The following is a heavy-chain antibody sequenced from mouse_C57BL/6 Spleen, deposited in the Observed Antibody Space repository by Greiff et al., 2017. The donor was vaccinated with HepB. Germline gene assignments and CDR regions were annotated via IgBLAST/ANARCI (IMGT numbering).Heavy chain of an antibody. CDR3: AREGSGYPAWFAY. V-gene: IGHV1-55*01. CDR2: IYPGSGST. Sequence: QVQLQQPGAELVKPGASVKMSCKASGYTFTSYWITWVKQRPGQGLEWIGDIYPGSGSTNYNEKFKSKATLTVDTSSSTAYMQLSSLTSEDSAVYYCAREGSGYPAWFAYWGQGTLVTVSA. D-gene: IGHD3-2*02. J-gene: IGHJ3*01. CDR1: GYTFTSYW.